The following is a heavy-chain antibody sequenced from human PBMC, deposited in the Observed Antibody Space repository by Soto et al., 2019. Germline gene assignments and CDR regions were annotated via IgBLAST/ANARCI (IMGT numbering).Heavy chain of an antibody. CDR1: GCSLSSYY. D-gene: IGHD7-27*01. Sequence: SETLSLTCTVSGCSLSSYYLSLIPPPPGKGLEWIGYIYYSGSTNYNPSLKSRVTISVDTSKNQFSLKLSSVTAADTAVYYCARHRTGSGYYYYMDVWGKGTTVTVSS. J-gene: IGHJ6*03. CDR3: ARHRTGSGYYYYMDV. V-gene: IGHV4-59*08. CDR2: IYYSGST.